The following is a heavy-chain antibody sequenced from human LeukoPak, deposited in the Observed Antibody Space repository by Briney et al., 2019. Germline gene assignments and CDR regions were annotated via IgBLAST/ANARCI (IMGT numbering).Heavy chain of an antibody. CDR3: ARDLEPYSSGWKY. D-gene: IGHD6-19*01. CDR2: IIPIFGTA. J-gene: IGHJ4*02. V-gene: IGHV1-69*13. Sequence: SVTVSCKASGGTFSSYAISWVRQAPGQGLEWMGGIIPIFGTANYAQKFQGRVTITADESTSTAYMELSSLRSEDTVVYYCARDLEPYSSGWKYWGQGTLVTVSS. CDR1: GGTFSSYA.